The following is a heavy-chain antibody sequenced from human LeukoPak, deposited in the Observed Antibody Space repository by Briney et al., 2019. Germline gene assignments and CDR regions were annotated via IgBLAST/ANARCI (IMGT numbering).Heavy chain of an antibody. V-gene: IGHV4-39*01. CDR2: TYYSGST. D-gene: IGHD3-10*01. Sequence: PSETLSPTCTVSGGSISSSSYYWGWIRQPPGKGLEWIGSTYYSGSTYYNPSLKSRVTISVDTSKNQFSLKLSSVTAADTAVYYCARHGLLWFGESFDYWGQGTLVTVSS. CDR1: GGSISSSSYY. J-gene: IGHJ4*02. CDR3: ARHGLLWFGESFDY.